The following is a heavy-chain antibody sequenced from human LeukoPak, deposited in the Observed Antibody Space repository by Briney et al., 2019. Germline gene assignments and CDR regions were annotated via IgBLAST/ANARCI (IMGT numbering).Heavy chain of an antibody. D-gene: IGHD5-18*01. V-gene: IGHV3-74*01. CDR1: GFTFSSYW. CDR3: GRGYSYGFFDY. CDR2: INSDGSST. Sequence: GGSLRLSCAASGFTFSSYWMHWVRQPPGKGLVWVSRINSDGSSTTYADSVKGRFTISRHNAKNTLYLQMNSMRAEDKAVYYSGRGYSYGFFDYWGQGTLATVSS. J-gene: IGHJ4*02.